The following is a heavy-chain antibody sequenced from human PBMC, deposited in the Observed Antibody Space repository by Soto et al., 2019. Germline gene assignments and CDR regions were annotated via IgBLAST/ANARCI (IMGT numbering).Heavy chain of an antibody. CDR1: GFTFSNYA. V-gene: IGHV3-23*01. Sequence: GGSLRLSCAASGFTFSNYAMSWVRKAPGKGLEWVSAITGSGDKTYYADSVKGRFTVSRDNSKNTLYLQMNSLRAEDTAVYYYTNEAAVAGIGYFAYWGQGTLVTVSS. CDR2: ITGSGDKT. CDR3: TNEAAVAGIGYFAY. J-gene: IGHJ4*02. D-gene: IGHD6-19*01.